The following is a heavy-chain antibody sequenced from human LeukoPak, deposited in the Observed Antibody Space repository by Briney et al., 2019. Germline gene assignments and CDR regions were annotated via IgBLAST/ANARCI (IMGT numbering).Heavy chain of an antibody. D-gene: IGHD6-13*01. J-gene: IGHJ4*02. CDR1: GFTFDDHA. V-gene: IGHV3-9*01. CDR3: VKGSSYSITYFFDY. Sequence: GGSLRLSCAASGFTFDDHAMHWVRQPPGKGLEWVSGISWNSGNIGYADSMKGRLTISRDNAKNSLYLQVNSLRAEDTALYYCVKGSSYSITYFFDYWGQGTLVTVSS. CDR2: ISWNSGNI.